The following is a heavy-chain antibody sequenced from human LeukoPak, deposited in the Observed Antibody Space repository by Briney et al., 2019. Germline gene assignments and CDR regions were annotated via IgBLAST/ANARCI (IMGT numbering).Heavy chain of an antibody. CDR2: ITPTSAYI. CDR3: TRASGTSGWYPAFDY. CDR1: GFAFDSYC. J-gene: IGHJ4*02. V-gene: IGHV3-21*01. D-gene: IGHD6-19*01. Sequence: RGSLRLSCAASGFAFDSYCMNWVRQAPGMGLEWVSSITPTSAYIYYADSVKGRFSISRDNADNSLSLQMNSLRGEDTAVYYCTRASGTSGWYPAFDYWGQGVLVTVSS.